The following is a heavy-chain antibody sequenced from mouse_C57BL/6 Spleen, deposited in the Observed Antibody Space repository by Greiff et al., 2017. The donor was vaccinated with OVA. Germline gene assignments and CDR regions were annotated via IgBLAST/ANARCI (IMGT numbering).Heavy chain of an antibody. J-gene: IGHJ2*01. D-gene: IGHD2-3*01. CDR2: INPSNGGT. Sequence: QVQLQQPGTELVKPGASVKLSCKASGYIFTSYWMHWVKQRPGQGLAWIGNINPSNGGTNYNEKFKSKATLTVDKSSSTAYMQLSSLTSEDSAVYYCARDDGYLYYFDYWGQGTTLTVSS. CDR3: ARDDGYLYYFDY. CDR1: GYIFTSYW. V-gene: IGHV1-53*01.